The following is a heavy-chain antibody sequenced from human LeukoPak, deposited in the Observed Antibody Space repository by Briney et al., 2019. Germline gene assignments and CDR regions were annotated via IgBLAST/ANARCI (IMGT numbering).Heavy chain of an antibody. CDR3: ARESKYYDILTGLYYFDY. J-gene: IGHJ4*02. CDR1: GGTFSSYA. V-gene: IGHV1-69*01. D-gene: IGHD3-9*01. CDR2: IIPIFGTA. Sequence: GSSVKVSCKASGGTFSSYAISWVRQARGQGLEWMGGIIPIFGTANYAQKFQGRVTITADESTSTAYMELSSLRSEDTAVYYCARESKYYDILTGLYYFDYWGQGTLVTVSS.